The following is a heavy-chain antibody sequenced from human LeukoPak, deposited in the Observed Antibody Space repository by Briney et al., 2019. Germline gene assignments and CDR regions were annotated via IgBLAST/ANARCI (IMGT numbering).Heavy chain of an antibody. D-gene: IGHD3-3*01. CDR2: IYYSGST. CDR1: GGSISSSSYY. V-gene: IGHV4-39*01. J-gene: IGHJ4*02. CDR3: ARHFLYDSWSGYPEVFDY. Sequence: SETLSLTCTVSGGSISSSSYYWGWLRQPPGTGLEWIGSIYYSGSTYYNPSLKSRVTISVDTSKNQFSLKLSSVTAADTAVYYCARHFLYDSWSGYPEVFDYWGQGTLVTVSS.